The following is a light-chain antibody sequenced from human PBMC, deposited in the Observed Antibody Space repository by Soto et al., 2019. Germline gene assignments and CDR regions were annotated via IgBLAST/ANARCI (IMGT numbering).Light chain of an antibody. J-gene: IGLJ1*01. V-gene: IGLV1-40*01. CDR3: QSYDSSLSGSYV. CDR1: SSNIGAGYD. CDR2: GNS. Sequence: QSVLTQPPSVSGAPGQRVTISCTGSSSNIGAGYDVHWYQQLPGTAPKLLIYGNSNRPSGVPDRFSGSKSGTSASLAITGLQVEDEADYYCQSYDSSLSGSYVFGTGTKLTVL.